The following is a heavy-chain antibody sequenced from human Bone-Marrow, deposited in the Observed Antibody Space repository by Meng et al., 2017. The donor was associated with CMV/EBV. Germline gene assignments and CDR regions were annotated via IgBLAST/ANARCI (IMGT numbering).Heavy chain of an antibody. D-gene: IGHD1-14*01. CDR2: IYHSGST. CDR3: ARNHGKTDFDY. V-gene: IGHV4-4*02. Sequence: LTCAVSGASINSRYWWSWVRQPPGKGLEWIGEIYHSGSTNYNPSLKSRVTISVDKSKNQFSLKLSSVTAADTAVYYCARNHGKTDFDYWGQGTLVTVSS. CDR1: GASINSRYW. J-gene: IGHJ4*02.